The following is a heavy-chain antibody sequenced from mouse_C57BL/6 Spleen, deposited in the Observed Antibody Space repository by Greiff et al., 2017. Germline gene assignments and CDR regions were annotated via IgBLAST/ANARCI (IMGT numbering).Heavy chain of an antibody. J-gene: IGHJ2*01. CDR3: TRRGLFIATVVADY. Sequence: VHLVESGAELVRPGASVTLSCKASGYTFTDYEMHWVKQTPVHGLEWIGAIDPETGGTAYNQKFKGKAILTADKSSSTAYMELRSLTSEDSAVYYCTRRGLFIATVVADYWGQGTTLTVSS. V-gene: IGHV1-15*01. CDR1: GYTFTDYE. D-gene: IGHD1-1*01. CDR2: IDPETGGT.